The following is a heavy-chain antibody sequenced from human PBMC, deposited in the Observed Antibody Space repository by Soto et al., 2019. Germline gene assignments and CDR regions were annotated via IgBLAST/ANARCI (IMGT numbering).Heavy chain of an antibody. Sequence: QVQLMQSGAEVKKPGSSVKVSFKASGGTFSTSAISWVRQAPGEGLEWVGGIMPVFATPDYAQKFQGRVTISADESTTTAYLELTSLTTDDTAVYYCARDKDRQQLGGNYYYILDVWGQGIAITVSS. V-gene: IGHV1-69*12. J-gene: IGHJ6*02. CDR3: ARDKDRQQLGGNYYYILDV. D-gene: IGHD3-3*02. CDR1: GGTFSTSA. CDR2: IMPVFATP.